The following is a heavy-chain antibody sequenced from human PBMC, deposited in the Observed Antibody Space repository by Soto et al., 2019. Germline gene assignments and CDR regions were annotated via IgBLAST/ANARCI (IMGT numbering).Heavy chain of an antibody. CDR1: GFTLSSYD. CDR2: IGTAGDT. CDR3: ARGRVRGSRDPFDM. V-gene: IGHV3-13*01. J-gene: IGHJ3*02. Sequence: EVQVVESGGGLVQPGGSLRLSCAASGFTLSSYDMYWVRQATGKGLEWVSFIGTAGDTYYSDSVKGRFTISRENAKNSLYLQMNSLRAGDTVVYYCARGRVRGSRDPFDMWGQGTMVTVSS. D-gene: IGHD3-10*01.